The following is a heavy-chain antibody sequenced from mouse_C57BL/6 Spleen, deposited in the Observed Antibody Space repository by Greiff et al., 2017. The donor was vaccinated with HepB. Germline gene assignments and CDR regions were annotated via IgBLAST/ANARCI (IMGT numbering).Heavy chain of an antibody. CDR2: INPSNGGT. CDR3: ARKGYGNYYAMDY. D-gene: IGHD2-1*01. CDR1: GYTFTSYW. V-gene: IGHV1-53*01. J-gene: IGHJ4*01. Sequence: QVQLQQSGTELVKPGASVKLSCKASGYTFTSYWMHWVKQRPGQGLEWIGNINPSNGGTNYNEKFKSKATLTVDKSSSTAYMQLSSLTSEDSAVYYCARKGYGNYYAMDYWGQGTSVTVSS.